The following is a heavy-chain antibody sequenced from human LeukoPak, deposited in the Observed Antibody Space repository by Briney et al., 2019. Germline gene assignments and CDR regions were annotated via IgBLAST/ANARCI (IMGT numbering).Heavy chain of an antibody. D-gene: IGHD2-15*01. CDR2: MNPNSGNT. J-gene: IGHJ6*03. CDR3: ARDGYCSGGSCYNYYYMDV. V-gene: IGHV1-8*01. Sequence: ASVKVSCKASGYTFTSYDINWVRQATGQGLEWMGWMNPNSGNTGYAQKFQGRVTITADESTSTAYMELSSLRSEDTAVYYCARDGYCSGGSCYNYYYMDVWGKGTTVTVSS. CDR1: GYTFTSYD.